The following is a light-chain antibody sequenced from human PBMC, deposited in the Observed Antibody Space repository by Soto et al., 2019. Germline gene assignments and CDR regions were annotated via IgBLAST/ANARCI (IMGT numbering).Light chain of an antibody. V-gene: IGKV3-15*01. CDR2: GAS. Sequence: EIVMTQSPATLSVSPGERATLSCMASQSVNSNLAWYQQKPGRAPRLLIHGASTRATGSPARFSGSGSGTEFTLTISSLQSEDFAVYYCQQYNTWPPVTFGRGTRLEIK. CDR3: QQYNTWPPVT. J-gene: IGKJ5*01. CDR1: QSVNSN.